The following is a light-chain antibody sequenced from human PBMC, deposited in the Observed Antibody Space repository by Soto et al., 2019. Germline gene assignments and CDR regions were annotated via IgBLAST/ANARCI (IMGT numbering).Light chain of an antibody. Sequence: QSALTQPASVSGAPGQSFTISCTGPRSDVGGYNYVSWYQQHPGKAPTLMIYDVSNRPSGISNRLSSSTSGNTASLTISGLQAEDESDSYCSSYTSSSTLVVFGGEIKVSDL. J-gene: IGLJ2*01. V-gene: IGLV2-14*01. CDR2: DVS. CDR3: SSYTSSSTLVV. CDR1: RSDVGGYNY.